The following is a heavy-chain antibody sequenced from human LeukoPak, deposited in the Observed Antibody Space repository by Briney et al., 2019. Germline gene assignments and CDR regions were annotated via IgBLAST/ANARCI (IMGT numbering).Heavy chain of an antibody. J-gene: IGHJ3*02. CDR1: GGSFSGYY. V-gene: IGHV4-34*01. D-gene: IGHD3-10*01. CDR2: INHSGST. CDR3: ASRITMVRDSHAGAFDI. Sequence: PSETLSLTCAVYGGSFSGYYWSWIRQPPGKGLEWIGEINHSGSTNYNPSLKSRVTLLVDTSKNQFSLKLSSVTAADTAVYYCASRITMVRDSHAGAFDIWGQGTMVTVSS.